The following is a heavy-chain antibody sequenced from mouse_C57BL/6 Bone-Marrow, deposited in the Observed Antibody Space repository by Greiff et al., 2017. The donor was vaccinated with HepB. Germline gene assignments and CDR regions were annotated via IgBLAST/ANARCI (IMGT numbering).Heavy chain of an antibody. CDR1: GYAFSSYW. V-gene: IGHV1-80*01. CDR3: ARGAY. J-gene: IGHJ3*01. CDR2: IYPGDGDT. Sequence: QVQLKQSGAELVKPGASVKISCKASGYAFSSYWMNWVKQRPGKGLEWIGQIYPGDGDTNYNGKFKGKATLTADKSSSTTDRPLSILTSEDSAVYFCARGAYWGQGTLVTVSA.